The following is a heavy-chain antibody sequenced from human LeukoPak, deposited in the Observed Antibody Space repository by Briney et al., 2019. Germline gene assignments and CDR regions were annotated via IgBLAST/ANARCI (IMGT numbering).Heavy chain of an antibody. CDR2: IIPILGIA. V-gene: IGHV1-69*04. J-gene: IGHJ4*02. CDR3: ARGGDYVHDY. D-gene: IGHD4-17*01. CDR1: GGTFSSYA. Sequence: SVKVSCKASGGTFSSYAISWVRQAPGQGLEWMGRIIPILGIANYAQKFQGRVTMTRNTSISTAYMELSSLRSEDTAVYYCARGGDYVHDYWGQGTLVTVSS.